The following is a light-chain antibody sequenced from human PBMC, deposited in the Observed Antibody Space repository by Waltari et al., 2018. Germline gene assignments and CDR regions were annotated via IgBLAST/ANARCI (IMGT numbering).Light chain of an antibody. V-gene: IGLV1-40*01. CDR2: GNS. CDR1: SSNIGAGYD. J-gene: IGLJ3*02. CDR3: QSYDSSLSGSRV. Sequence: QSVLTQPPSVSGAPGQRVTISCTGSSSNIGAGYDVHWYQQLPGTAPKLLIYGNSNRPSGVPDRLSGSKSGTSASLVITGLQAEDEADYYCQSYDSSLSGSRVFGGGTKLTVL.